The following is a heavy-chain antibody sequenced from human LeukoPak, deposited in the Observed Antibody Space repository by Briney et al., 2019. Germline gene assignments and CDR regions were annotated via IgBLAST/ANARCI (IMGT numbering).Heavy chain of an antibody. CDR2: IYSGGST. Sequence: GGSLRLSCAASGFTVSSNYMSWVRQAPGKGLEWVSVIYSGGSTYYADSVKGRFTISRDNAKNSLYLQMNSLRAEDTAVYYCARSDDDAFDIWGQGTMVTVSS. J-gene: IGHJ3*02. V-gene: IGHV3-53*01. CDR1: GFTVSSNY. CDR3: ARSDDDAFDI.